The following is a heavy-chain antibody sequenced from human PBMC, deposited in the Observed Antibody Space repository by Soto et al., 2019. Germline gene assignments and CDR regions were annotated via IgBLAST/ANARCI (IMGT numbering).Heavy chain of an antibody. Sequence: SETLSLTCTVSGGSISSYYWSWIRQPPGKGLEWIGYIYYSGSTNYNPSLKSRVTISVDTSKNQFSLKLSSVTAADTAVYYCARDSMVRGYGMDVWGQGTTVTVSS. CDR3: ARDSMVRGYGMDV. J-gene: IGHJ6*02. V-gene: IGHV4-59*01. D-gene: IGHD3-10*01. CDR2: IYYSGST. CDR1: GGSISSYY.